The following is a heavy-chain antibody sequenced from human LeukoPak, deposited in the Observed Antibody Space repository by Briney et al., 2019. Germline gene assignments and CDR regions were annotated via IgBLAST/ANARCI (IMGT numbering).Heavy chain of an antibody. D-gene: IGHD3-22*01. V-gene: IGHV4-34*01. CDR1: GGSFSGYY. CDR3: ARGRPRITMIVVVITGAYNWFDP. CDR2: INHSGST. Sequence: SETLSLTCAVYGGSFSGYYWSWIRQPPGKGLGWIGEINHSGSTNYNPSLKSRVTISVDTSKNQFSLKLSSVTAADTAVYYCARGRPRITMIVVVITGAYNWFDPWGQGTLVTVSS. J-gene: IGHJ5*02.